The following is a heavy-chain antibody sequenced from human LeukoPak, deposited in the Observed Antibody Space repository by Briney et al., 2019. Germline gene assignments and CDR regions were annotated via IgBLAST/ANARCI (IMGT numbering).Heavy chain of an antibody. Sequence: SGGSLRLSCAASGFTFSSYAMSWVRQAPGKGLEWVSAISGSGGSTYYADSVKGRFTTSRDNSKNTLYLQMNSLRAEDTAVYYCAKDPQLLWFGTISDWGQGTLVTVSS. CDR3: AKDPQLLWFGTISD. CDR2: ISGSGGST. V-gene: IGHV3-23*01. CDR1: GFTFSSYA. J-gene: IGHJ4*02. D-gene: IGHD3-10*01.